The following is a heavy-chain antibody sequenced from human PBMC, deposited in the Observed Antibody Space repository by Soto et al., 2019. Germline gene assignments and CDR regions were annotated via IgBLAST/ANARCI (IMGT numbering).Heavy chain of an antibody. V-gene: IGHV4-59*12. Sequence: QVQLQESGPGLVKPSETLSLTCTVSGGSISSDYCSWIRQPPGKGLEWIGYIYYSGSTNYNPSLKSRVTISVDTSKNQFSLKLSSVTAADTAVYYCARVCAVVFDVWGQGTTVTVSS. J-gene: IGHJ3*01. CDR2: IYYSGST. CDR3: ARVCAVVFDV. CDR1: GGSISSDY.